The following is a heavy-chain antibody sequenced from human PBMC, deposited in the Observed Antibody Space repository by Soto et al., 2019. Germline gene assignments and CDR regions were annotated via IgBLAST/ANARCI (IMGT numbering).Heavy chain of an antibody. CDR2: ISYAANT. V-gene: IGHV3-30*03. CDR3: ATEGAKTPWNFDY. Sequence: GGSLRLSCAASGFTFSSYGMHWVRQAPGKGLEWVAVISYAANTYYADSVRGRFIISRDDSRKTVSLDMNSLRGEDSAVYYCATEGAKTPWNFDYWGQGTVVTVSS. D-gene: IGHD1-1*01. CDR1: GFTFSSYG. J-gene: IGHJ4*02.